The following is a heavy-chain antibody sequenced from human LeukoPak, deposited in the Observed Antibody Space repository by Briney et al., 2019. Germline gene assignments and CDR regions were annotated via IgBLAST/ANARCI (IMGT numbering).Heavy chain of an antibody. V-gene: IGHV1-2*02. Sequence: GASVKVSCKASVYTLTDYYIHWVRQAPGQGLEWLGWINPDSGDTTYAQKFQGRVTMTRDTSTSSAYMDLSRLKSDDTAVYFCAREEQYNNFFDYWGQGTLVTVSS. J-gene: IGHJ4*02. CDR1: VYTLTDYY. D-gene: IGHD1/OR15-1a*01. CDR3: AREEQYNNFFDY. CDR2: INPDSGDT.